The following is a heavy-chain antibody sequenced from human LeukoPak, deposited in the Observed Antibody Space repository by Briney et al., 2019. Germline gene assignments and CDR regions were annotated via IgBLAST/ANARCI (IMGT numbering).Heavy chain of an antibody. J-gene: IGHJ4*02. D-gene: IGHD5-12*01. CDR3: AGARPSMWIDY. Sequence: PGGSLRLSCAASGFTFSSYAMYWVRQAPGKGLEWGAVISYDVSDKFYADSVKGRFTISRDSSKNTLYLQMNSLRPEDTAVYYCAGARPSMWIDYWGQGTLVTVSS. CDR2: ISYDVSDK. V-gene: IGHV3-30*04. CDR1: GFTFSSYA.